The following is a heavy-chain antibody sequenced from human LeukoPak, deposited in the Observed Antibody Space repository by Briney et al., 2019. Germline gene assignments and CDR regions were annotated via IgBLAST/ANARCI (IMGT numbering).Heavy chain of an antibody. V-gene: IGHV1-18*01. D-gene: IGHD6-19*01. Sequence: ASVKVSCKASGYTFTSYGISWVRQAPGQGLEWMGWISAYNGNTNYAQKLQGRVTVTTDTSTSTAYMELRSLRSDDTAVYYCFFTPSIAVAAFDAFDIWGQGTMVTVSS. CDR2: ISAYNGNT. CDR1: GYTFTSYG. CDR3: FFTPSIAVAAFDAFDI. J-gene: IGHJ3*02.